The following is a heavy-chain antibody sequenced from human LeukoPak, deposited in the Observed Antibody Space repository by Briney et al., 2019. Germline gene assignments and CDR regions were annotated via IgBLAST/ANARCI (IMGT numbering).Heavy chain of an antibody. CDR2: ISSSGGKI. CDR3: ASDIGDCSSLSCHNQYYYMDV. J-gene: IGHJ6*03. D-gene: IGHD2-2*02. V-gene: IGHV3-21*01. Sequence: PGGSLRLSCAAPGFTFSSYSMNWVRQAPGKGLEWVSSISSSGGKIYYADSVKGRFTISRDNAKNSLYLQMNSLRDEDTAVYYCASDIGDCSSLSCHNQYYYMDVWGKGTTVTVTS. CDR1: GFTFSSYS.